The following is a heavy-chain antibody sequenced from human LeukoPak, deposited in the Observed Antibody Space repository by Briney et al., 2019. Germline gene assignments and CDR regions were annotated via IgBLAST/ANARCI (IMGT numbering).Heavy chain of an antibody. Sequence: SVKVSCKASGGTFSSYAISWVRQAPGQGLEWMGGIIPIFGTANYAQKFQGRVTITADESASTAYMELSSLRSEDTAVYYCASWRRYNWNDEFDYWGQGTLVTVSS. V-gene: IGHV1-69*01. CDR2: IIPIFGTA. J-gene: IGHJ4*02. CDR3: ASWRRYNWNDEFDY. D-gene: IGHD1-1*01. CDR1: GGTFSSYA.